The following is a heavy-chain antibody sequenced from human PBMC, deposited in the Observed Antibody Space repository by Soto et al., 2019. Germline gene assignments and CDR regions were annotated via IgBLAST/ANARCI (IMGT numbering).Heavy chain of an antibody. Sequence: QVQLVQSGAEVKKPGSSVKVSCKASGGTFSSYTISWVRQAPGQWLEWMGRIIPILGIANYAPKFQGRVTITADKSTSTAYMELSSLRSEDTAVYYFAREDHLRHYYYMDVWGKGTMVNFS. CDR1: GGTFSSYT. V-gene: IGHV1-69*08. J-gene: IGHJ6*03. CDR2: IIPILGIA. CDR3: AREDHLRHYYYMDV. D-gene: IGHD6-6*01.